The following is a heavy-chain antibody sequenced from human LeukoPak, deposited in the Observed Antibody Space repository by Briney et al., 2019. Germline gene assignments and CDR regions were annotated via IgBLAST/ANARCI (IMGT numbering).Heavy chain of an antibody. D-gene: IGHD1-26*01. CDR3: VRRRVGVAPASDM. V-gene: IGHV3-72*01. CDR1: GFTLSDHA. J-gene: IGHJ3*02. CDR2: CRGKTNSYST. Sequence: GGSLRLSCAAFGFTLSDHAMDWVRQAPGEGLEWVARCRGKTNSYSTEYAASVNGRFTISRDDSKNSLYLQMNSLKTEDTAVYYCVRRRVGVAPASDMWGQGTTVTVSS.